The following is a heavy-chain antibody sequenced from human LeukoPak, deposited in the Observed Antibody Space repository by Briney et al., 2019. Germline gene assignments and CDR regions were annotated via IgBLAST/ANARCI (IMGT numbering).Heavy chain of an antibody. D-gene: IGHD1-1*01. CDR3: AKRGVTRTYYFDW. CDR2: ISSSSSTI. CDR1: GFTFSDY. V-gene: IGHV3-11*01. J-gene: IGHJ4*02. Sequence: GGSLRLSCAASGFTFSDYMSWIRQAPGKGLEWVSYISSSSSTIYYADSVKGRFTISRDNAKNSLYLQMNSLRAEDTAVYYCAKRGVTRTYYFDWWGQGTLVTVSS.